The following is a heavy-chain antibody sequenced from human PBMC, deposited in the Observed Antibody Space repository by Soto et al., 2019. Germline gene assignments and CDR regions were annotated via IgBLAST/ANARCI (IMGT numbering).Heavy chain of an antibody. CDR2: ISGSGGST. CDR1: GFTFSNYA. J-gene: IGHJ3*02. V-gene: IGHV3-23*01. Sequence: EVQLLESGGGLVQPGGSLRLSCAASGFTFSNYAISWVRQAPGKGLEWVSAISGSGGSTYYADSVKGRFTISRDNSKNTLYLQMNSLRAEDTAIYYCAKDSYSGSYPDAFDIWGQGTMVTVSS. CDR3: AKDSYSGSYPDAFDI. D-gene: IGHD1-26*01.